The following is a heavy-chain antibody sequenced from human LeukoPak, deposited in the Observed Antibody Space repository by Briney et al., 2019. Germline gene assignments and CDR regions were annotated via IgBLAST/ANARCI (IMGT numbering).Heavy chain of an antibody. J-gene: IGHJ5*02. CDR2: IYYSGST. Sequence: SETLSLTCTVSGGPISSYYWSWIRQPPGKGLEWIGYIYYSGSTNYNPSLKSRVTISVDTSKNQFSLKLSSVTAADTAVYYCARLEYYYDSSGSNWFDPWGQGTMVTVSS. V-gene: IGHV4-59*01. CDR3: ARLEYYYDSSGSNWFDP. D-gene: IGHD3-22*01. CDR1: GGPISSYY.